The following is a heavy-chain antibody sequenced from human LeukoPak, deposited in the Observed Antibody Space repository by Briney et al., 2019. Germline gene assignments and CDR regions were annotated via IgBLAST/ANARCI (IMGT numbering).Heavy chain of an antibody. Sequence: PGGSLRLSCAASGFTVSSNYMSWVRQAPGKGLEWVSVIYSGGSTYYADSVKGRFTISRDNSKNTLYLQMNSLRAEDTAVYYCARGSSPLSLFYWGQGTLVTVSS. D-gene: IGHD6-13*01. V-gene: IGHV3-53*01. CDR2: IYSGGST. J-gene: IGHJ4*02. CDR3: ARGSSPLSLFY. CDR1: GFTVSSNY.